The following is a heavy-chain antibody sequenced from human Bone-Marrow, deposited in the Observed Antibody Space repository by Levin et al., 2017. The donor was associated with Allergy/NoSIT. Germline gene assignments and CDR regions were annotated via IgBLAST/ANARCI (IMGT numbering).Heavy chain of an antibody. CDR1: GFTFSNSS. J-gene: IGHJ6*02. D-gene: IGHD6-13*01. CDR3: ARDCPHLSYSSTWYYYYGMDV. V-gene: IGHV3-48*02. Sequence: LSLTCAASGFTFSNSSMNWVRQAPGKGLEWVSYISDSSSSIFYADSVNGRFTISRDNAKNSLFLQMNSLRDEDTAVYYCARDCPHLSYSSTWYYYYGMDVWGQGTTVTVSS. CDR2: ISDSSSSI.